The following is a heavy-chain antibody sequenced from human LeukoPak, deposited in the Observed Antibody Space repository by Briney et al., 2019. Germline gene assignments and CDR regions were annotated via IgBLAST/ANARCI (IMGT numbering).Heavy chain of an antibody. V-gene: IGHV1-69*06. D-gene: IGHD6-6*01. J-gene: IGHJ4*02. CDR3: ARGVSDYYFDY. CDR1: GGTFISYA. Sequence: SVKVSCKASGGTFISYAISWVRQAPGQGLEWMGGIIPIFGTANYAKKCQGRVTTTADKSTSTAYMEQSSLQSEDTAVYYGARGVSDYYFDYWGEGTLVTVSS. CDR2: IIPIFGTA.